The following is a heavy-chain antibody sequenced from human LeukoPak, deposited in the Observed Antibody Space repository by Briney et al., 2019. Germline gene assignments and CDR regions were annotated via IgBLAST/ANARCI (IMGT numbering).Heavy chain of an antibody. D-gene: IGHD3-10*01. CDR2: IYPGDSDT. Sequence: GESLKISCKGSGYSFTSYWIDWVRQMPGKGLEWMGIIYPGDSDTRYSPSFQGQVTISADKSISTAYLQWSSLKASDTAMYYCARLNYYGSGAGWFDPWGQGTLVTVSS. CDR1: GYSFTSYW. V-gene: IGHV5-51*01. J-gene: IGHJ5*02. CDR3: ARLNYYGSGAGWFDP.